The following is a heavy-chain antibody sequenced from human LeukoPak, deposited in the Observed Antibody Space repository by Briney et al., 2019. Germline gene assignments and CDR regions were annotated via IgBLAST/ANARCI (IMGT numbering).Heavy chain of an antibody. CDR2: ISGGGGST. Sequence: GGSLRLSCAASGFTFSSYAMSWVRQAPGKGLEWVSAISGGGGSTYYADSVKGRFTISRDNSKNTLYLQMNSLRAEDTAVYYCAKDLANGESYFDYWGQGTLVTVSS. CDR1: GFTFSSYA. CDR3: AKDLANGESYFDY. D-gene: IGHD3-10*01. V-gene: IGHV3-23*01. J-gene: IGHJ4*02.